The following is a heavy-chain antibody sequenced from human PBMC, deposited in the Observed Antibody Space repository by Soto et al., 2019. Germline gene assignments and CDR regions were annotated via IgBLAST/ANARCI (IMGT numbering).Heavy chain of an antibody. CDR2: INAYNGNT. J-gene: IGHJ5*02. Sequence: QVQLVQSGAEVKEPGASVKVSCKASGYTFTSYGISWVRQAPGQGLEWMGWINAYNGNTNYAQKLQGRVTMTTDTPTSTAYLELSSPRATDTAVYYCARVLPPFDPWGQGTLVTVSS. CDR3: ARVLPPFDP. V-gene: IGHV1-18*01. CDR1: GYTFTSYG.